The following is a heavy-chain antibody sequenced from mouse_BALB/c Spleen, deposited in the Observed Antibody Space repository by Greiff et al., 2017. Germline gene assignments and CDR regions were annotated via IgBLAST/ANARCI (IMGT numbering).Heavy chain of an antibody. CDR1: GYSFTGYY. Sequence: LVKTGASVKISCKASGYSFTGYYMHWVKQSHGKSLEWIGYISCYNGATSYNQKFKGKATFTVDTSSSTAYMQFNSLTSEDSAVYYCAREGTSTMINPYYFDYWGQGTTLTVSS. CDR3: AREGTSTMINPYYFDY. CDR2: ISCYNGAT. V-gene: IGHV1S34*01. D-gene: IGHD2-4*01. J-gene: IGHJ2*01.